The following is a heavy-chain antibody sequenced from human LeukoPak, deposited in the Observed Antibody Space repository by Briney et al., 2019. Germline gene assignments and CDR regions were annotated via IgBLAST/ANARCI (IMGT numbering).Heavy chain of an antibody. CDR1: GFTFSNYA. J-gene: IGHJ4*02. CDR2: ISGSGGST. CDR3: TKGTIWLPFDY. Sequence: GGSLRLSCAASGFTFSNYAMSWARQAPGKGLEWVSAISGSGGSTYYADSVKGRFTISRDNSKNTLYLQMNSLRAEDTAVYYCTKGTIWLPFDYWGQGTLITVSS. V-gene: IGHV3-23*01. D-gene: IGHD5-18*01.